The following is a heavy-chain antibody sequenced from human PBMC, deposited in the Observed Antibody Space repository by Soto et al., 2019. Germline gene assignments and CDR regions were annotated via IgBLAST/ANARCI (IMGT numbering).Heavy chain of an antibody. CDR1: GVTVCSYA. V-gene: IGHV3-23*01. Sequence: HWGSPRLSCAASGVTVCSYAMTWVRQEPGKGLEWVSAISGSGSNTYYADSVKGRLTISRDNSKNTLYLQMNSLRAEDTALYYCAKAPTYIVGATVFDYWGQGTLVTVSS. CDR2: ISGSGSNT. J-gene: IGHJ4*02. D-gene: IGHD1-26*01. CDR3: AKAPTYIVGATVFDY.